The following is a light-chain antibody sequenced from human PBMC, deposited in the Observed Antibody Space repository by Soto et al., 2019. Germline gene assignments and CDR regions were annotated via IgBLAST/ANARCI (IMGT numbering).Light chain of an antibody. CDR2: EVT. V-gene: IGLV2-14*01. CDR1: SSDVGGYDF. CDR3: SSYTSTSSPV. J-gene: IGLJ1*01. Sequence: QSALTQPASVSGSPGQSITISCTGTSSDVGGYDFVSWYRQYPGQAPKILIYEVTHRPSGVPDRFSGSKSGNTASLTISGLKADDEADYYCSSYTSTSSPVFGPGTKLTVL.